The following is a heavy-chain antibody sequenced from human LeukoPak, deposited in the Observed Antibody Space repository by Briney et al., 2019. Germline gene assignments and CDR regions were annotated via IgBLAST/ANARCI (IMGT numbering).Heavy chain of an antibody. CDR2: IYYSGST. J-gene: IGHJ6*02. Sequence: SETLSLTCTVSGGSTSSGDYYWSWIRQPPGKGLEWIGYIYYSGSTYYNPSLKSRVTISVDTSKNQFSLKLSSVTAADTAVYYCARVNGLGGDGDYQVDNYYGMDVWGQGTTVTVSS. D-gene: IGHD4-17*01. V-gene: IGHV4-30-4*01. CDR1: GGSTSSGDYY. CDR3: ARVNGLGGDGDYQVDNYYGMDV.